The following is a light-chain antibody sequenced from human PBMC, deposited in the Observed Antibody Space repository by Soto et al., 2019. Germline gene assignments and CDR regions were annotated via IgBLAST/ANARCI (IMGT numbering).Light chain of an antibody. J-gene: IGKJ3*01. V-gene: IGKV1-27*01. CDR2: AAS. Sequence: DIQMTQSPSSLSASVGDRVTITCRASQGISNFLAWYQQKPGTVPKLLIYAASNLQSGVPSRFSGSGFGIDFTLNISSLQPDDVATYFCQKYSSAPFTFRPGTKVDIK. CDR1: QGISNF. CDR3: QKYSSAPFT.